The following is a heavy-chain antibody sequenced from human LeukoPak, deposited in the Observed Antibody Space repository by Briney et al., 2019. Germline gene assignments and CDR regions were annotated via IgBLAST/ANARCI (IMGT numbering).Heavy chain of an antibody. D-gene: IGHD6-19*01. V-gene: IGHV3-48*04. CDR3: AVAAPSAY. Sequence: PGGSLRLSSTASAFTFTNYAMNWVRQAPGKGLEWVSYISSSGSTIYYADSVKGRFTISRDNAKNSLYLEMNSLRAEDTAVYYCAVAAPSAYWGQGTLVTVSS. CDR2: ISSSGSTI. J-gene: IGHJ4*02. CDR1: AFTFTNYA.